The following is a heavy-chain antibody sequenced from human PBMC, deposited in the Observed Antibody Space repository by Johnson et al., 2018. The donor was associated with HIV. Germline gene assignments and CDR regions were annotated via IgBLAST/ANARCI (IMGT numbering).Heavy chain of an antibody. Sequence: VQLVESGGGVVQPGRSLRLSCAASGFTISSYGMHWVRQAPGKGLEWVAFIRYDGSNKYYADSVKGRFTISRDNSKNTLYLQMNSLRAEDTAVYYCASYCSGGSCYRRSPSDAFDIWGQGTMVTVSS. D-gene: IGHD2-15*01. V-gene: IGHV3-30*02. CDR1: GFTISSYG. CDR3: ASYCSGGSCYRRSPSDAFDI. J-gene: IGHJ3*02. CDR2: IRYDGSNK.